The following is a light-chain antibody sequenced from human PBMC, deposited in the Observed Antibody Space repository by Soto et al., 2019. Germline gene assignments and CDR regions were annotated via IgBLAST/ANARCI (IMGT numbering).Light chain of an antibody. CDR1: QTIIRY. CDR2: AAS. V-gene: IGKV1-39*01. Sequence: DIQLTQSPSSLSASVGDRVTITCRASQTIIRYLNWYQQKPGRAPNLLIYAASSLQSGVPSRFSGGGSGTEFTLTISSLQPEDFATYNCQQSYSTLFTFGPGTKVEIK. CDR3: QQSYSTLFT. J-gene: IGKJ3*01.